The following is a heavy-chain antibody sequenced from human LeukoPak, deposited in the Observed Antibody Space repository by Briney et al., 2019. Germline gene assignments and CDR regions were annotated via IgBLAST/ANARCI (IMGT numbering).Heavy chain of an antibody. CDR2: IIPIFCTA. D-gene: IGHD6-13*01. CDR1: GGTFSSYA. CDR3: ARAGTGYSSSWYPAFDYYGMDV. V-gene: IGHV1-69*13. J-gene: IGHJ6*02. Sequence: ASVKVSCKASGGTFSSYAISWVRQAPGQGLEWMGGIIPIFCTANYAQKFQGRVTITADESTSTAYMELSSLRSEDTAVYYCARAGTGYSSSWYPAFDYYGMDVWGQGTTVTVSS.